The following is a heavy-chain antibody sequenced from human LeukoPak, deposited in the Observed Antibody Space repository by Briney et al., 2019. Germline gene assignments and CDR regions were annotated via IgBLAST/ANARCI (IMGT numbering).Heavy chain of an antibody. Sequence: RGSLRLSCAASGFTFSSYGMHWVRQAPGKGLEWVAVIWYDGSNKYYADSVKGRFTISRDNSKNTLYLQMNSLRAEDTAVYYCARGYCSSTSCPNDYWGQGTLVTVSS. CDR1: GFTFSSYG. J-gene: IGHJ4*02. CDR3: ARGYCSSTSCPNDY. V-gene: IGHV3-33*01. CDR2: IWYDGSNK. D-gene: IGHD2-2*01.